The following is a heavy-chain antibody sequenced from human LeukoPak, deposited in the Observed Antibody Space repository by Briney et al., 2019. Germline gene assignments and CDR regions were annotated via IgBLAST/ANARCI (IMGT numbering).Heavy chain of an antibody. D-gene: IGHD3-22*01. CDR2: INHSGST. J-gene: IGHJ4*02. V-gene: IGHV4-34*01. CDR1: GGSFSGYY. CDR3: ARVAGRGFYAVDY. Sequence: ASETLSLTCAVYGGSFSGYYWSWIRQPPGKGLEWIGEINHSGSTNYNPSLKSRVTISVDASKNQFSLKLSSVTAVDTAVYYCARVAGRGFYAVDYWGQGTLVTVSS.